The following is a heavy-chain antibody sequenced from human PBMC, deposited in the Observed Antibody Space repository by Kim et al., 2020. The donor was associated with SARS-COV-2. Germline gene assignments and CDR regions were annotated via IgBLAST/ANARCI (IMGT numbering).Heavy chain of an antibody. V-gene: IGHV1-24*01. CDR1: GYTLTELS. CDR3: ATLGYYYDSSGYYYAASFDY. D-gene: IGHD3-22*01. CDR2: FDPEDGET. J-gene: IGHJ4*02. Sequence: ASVKVSCKVSGYTLTELSMHWVRQAPGKGLEWMGGFDPEDGETIYAQKFQGRVTMTEDTSTDTAYMELSSLRSEDTAVYYCATLGYYYDSSGYYYAASFDYWGQGTLVTVSS.